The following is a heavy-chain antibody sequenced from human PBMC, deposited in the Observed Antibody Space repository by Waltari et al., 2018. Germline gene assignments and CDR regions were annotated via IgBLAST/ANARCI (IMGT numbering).Heavy chain of an antibody. CDR3: ASGWGRYYYYGMDV. CDR1: GGSFSGYD. V-gene: IGHV4-34*01. J-gene: IGHJ6*02. Sequence: QVQLQQWGAGLLKPSETLSLTCAVYGGSFSGYDWSWIRQPRGKGLEWMREIHHSGSTNYNPSLKSRVTISVDTSKNQFSLKLSSVTAADTAVYYCASGWGRYYYYGMDVWGQGTTVTVSS. CDR2: IHHSGST. D-gene: IGHD1-26*01.